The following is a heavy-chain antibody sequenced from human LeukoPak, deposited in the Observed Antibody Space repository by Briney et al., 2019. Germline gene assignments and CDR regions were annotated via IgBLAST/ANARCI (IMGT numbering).Heavy chain of an antibody. CDR3: ARSALTYYYDSSGYPLFDY. CDR1: GYTFTSYG. D-gene: IGHD3-22*01. J-gene: IGHJ4*02. Sequence: ASEKVSCKASGYTFTSYGISWVRQAPGQGLEWMGWISAYNGNTNYAQKLQGRVTMTTDTSTSTAYMELRSLRSDDTAVYYCARSALTYYYDSSGYPLFDYWGQGTLVTVSS. CDR2: ISAYNGNT. V-gene: IGHV1-18*01.